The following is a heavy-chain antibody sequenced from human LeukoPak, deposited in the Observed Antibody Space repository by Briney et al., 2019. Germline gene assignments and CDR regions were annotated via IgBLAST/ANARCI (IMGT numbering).Heavy chain of an antibody. CDR3: AKGIDSSGYWADY. D-gene: IGHD3-22*01. Sequence: PERSLRLSCAASGFTFSNYAMHWVRQAPGKGLEWVALISYDGSNKYYADSVKGRFTISRDNSKNTLYLQMNSLRAEDTAVYFCAKGIDSSGYWADYWGQGTLVTVSS. CDR2: ISYDGSNK. CDR1: GFTFSNYA. J-gene: IGHJ4*02. V-gene: IGHV3-30*04.